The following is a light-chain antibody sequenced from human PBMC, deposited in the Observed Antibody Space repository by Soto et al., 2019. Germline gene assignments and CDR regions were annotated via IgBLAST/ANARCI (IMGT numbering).Light chain of an antibody. CDR2: GAS. CDR1: QSVDTTF. J-gene: IGKJ1*01. Sequence: EIVLTQSPGSLSLSPGQRATLSCRASQSVDTTFFAWYQKKPGQAPRLLIYGASKRATGIPDRFSGSGSGTDFTLIISRLEPEGFAVYYCQQYMGSVTFGQGTKVEIK. V-gene: IGKV3-20*01. CDR3: QQYMGSVT.